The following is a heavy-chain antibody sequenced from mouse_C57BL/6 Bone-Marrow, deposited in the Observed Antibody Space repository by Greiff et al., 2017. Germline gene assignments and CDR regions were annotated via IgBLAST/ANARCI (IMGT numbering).Heavy chain of an antibody. V-gene: IGHV1-81*01. CDR2: IYPRSGNT. Sequence: VQLQESGAELARPGASVKLSCKASGYTFTSYGISWVKQRTGQGLEWIGEIYPRSGNTYYNEKFKGKATLTADKSSSTAYMELRSLTSEDSTVYFCARSRYGYDHYWGQGTTLTVSS. J-gene: IGHJ2*01. D-gene: IGHD2-2*01. CDR3: ARSRYGYDHY. CDR1: GYTFTSYG.